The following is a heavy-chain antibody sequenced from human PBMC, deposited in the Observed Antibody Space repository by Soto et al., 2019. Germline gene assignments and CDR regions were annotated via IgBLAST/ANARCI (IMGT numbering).Heavy chain of an antibody. J-gene: IGHJ4*03. V-gene: IGHV5-51*01. Sequence: PGESLKISCEGSGYIFSNYWIAWVRQMPGKGLEWMGIIYPADSDTRYSPSFQGQVTISADKAISTAYLQWSSLKASDSAMYFCVSHGLYRYSCDSDAFHIWGQGTLVTVSS. CDR2: IYPADSDT. CDR3: VSHGLYRYSCDSDAFHI. D-gene: IGHD5-18*01. CDR1: GYIFSNYW.